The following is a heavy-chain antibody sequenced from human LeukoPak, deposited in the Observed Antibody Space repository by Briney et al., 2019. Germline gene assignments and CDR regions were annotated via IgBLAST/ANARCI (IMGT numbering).Heavy chain of an antibody. J-gene: IGHJ2*01. CDR2: IYPGDSDT. CDR1: GYSFTSYW. Sequence: GESLKISFKGSGYSFTSYWIGWVRPMPGKGLEWMGIIYPGDSDTRYSPSFQGQVTISADKSISTAYLQWSSLKASDTAMYYCARPSRVSIDWYFDLWGRGTLVTVSS. D-gene: IGHD5/OR15-5a*01. V-gene: IGHV5-51*01. CDR3: ARPSRVSIDWYFDL.